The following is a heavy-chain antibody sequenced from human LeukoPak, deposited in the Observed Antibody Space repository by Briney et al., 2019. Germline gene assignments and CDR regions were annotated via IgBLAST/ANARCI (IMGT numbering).Heavy chain of an antibody. J-gene: IGHJ5*02. CDR1: GGSITSYY. Sequence: SETLSLTCAVSGGSITSYYWSWIRQPPGKGLEWIGYIYYSGGTKYNPPLKSRVTISLDTSKNQFSLKLKSVTAADTAVYYCARQGLPGDLWWFDPWGQGTLVTVSS. V-gene: IGHV4-59*01. CDR2: IYYSGGT. CDR3: ARQGLPGDLWWFDP. D-gene: IGHD4-17*01.